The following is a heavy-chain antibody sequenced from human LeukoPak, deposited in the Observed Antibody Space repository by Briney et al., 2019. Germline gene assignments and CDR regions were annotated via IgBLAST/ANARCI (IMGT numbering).Heavy chain of an antibody. D-gene: IGHD5-18*01. CDR2: IYYSGST. CDR3: ARGEYSYGSNWFDP. V-gene: IGHV4-31*03. CDR1: GVSISSGGYC. Sequence: SETLSLTCTVSGVSISSGGYCWSWLRQQPGKGLEWIVYIYYSGSTYYNPSIKGRITIAVDTTKNEFSLKLSSVTAADTAVYYCARGEYSYGSNWFDPWGQGTLVTVSS. J-gene: IGHJ5*02.